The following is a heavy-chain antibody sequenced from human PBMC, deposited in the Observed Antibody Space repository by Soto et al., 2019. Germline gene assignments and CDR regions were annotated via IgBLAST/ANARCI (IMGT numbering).Heavy chain of an antibody. D-gene: IGHD2-15*01. CDR3: ARGGCSGGSCYSLAHGSRLDY. CDR1: GYTFTSYY. J-gene: IGHJ4*02. Sequence: ASVKVSCKASGYTFTSYYMHWVRQAPGQGLEWMGIINPSGGSTSYAQKFQGRVTMTRDTSTSTVYMELSSLRSEDTAVYYCARGGCSGGSCYSLAHGSRLDYWGQGTLVTVSS. V-gene: IGHV1-46*03. CDR2: INPSGGST.